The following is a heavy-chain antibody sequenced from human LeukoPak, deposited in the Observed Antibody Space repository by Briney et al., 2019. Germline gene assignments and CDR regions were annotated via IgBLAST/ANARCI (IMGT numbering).Heavy chain of an antibody. CDR3: AREKQLLYRGSFDY. CDR1: GFTFSSYW. Sequence: PGGSLRLSCAASGFTFSSYWMSWVRQAPGMGLEWVANIKQDGSEKYYVDSVKGRFTISRDNAKNSLYLQMNSLRAEDTAVYYCAREKQLLYRGSFDYWGQGTLVTVSS. V-gene: IGHV3-7*01. D-gene: IGHD2-2*02. J-gene: IGHJ4*02. CDR2: IKQDGSEK.